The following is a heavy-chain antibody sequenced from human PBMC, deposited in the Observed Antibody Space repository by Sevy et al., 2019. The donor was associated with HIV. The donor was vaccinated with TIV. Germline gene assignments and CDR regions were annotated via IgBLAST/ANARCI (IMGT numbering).Heavy chain of an antibody. CDR3: ARERASHIVVVPAAISTWFDP. V-gene: IGHV4-61*01. J-gene: IGHJ5*02. Sequence: SETLSLTCTVSGGSVSSGSYYWSWIRQPPGKGLEWIGYIYYSGSTNYNPSLKSRVTISVDTSKNQFSLKLSSVTAAETAVYYCARERASHIVVVPAAISTWFDPWGQGTLVTVSS. CDR2: IYYSGST. CDR1: GGSVSSGSYY. D-gene: IGHD2-2*01.